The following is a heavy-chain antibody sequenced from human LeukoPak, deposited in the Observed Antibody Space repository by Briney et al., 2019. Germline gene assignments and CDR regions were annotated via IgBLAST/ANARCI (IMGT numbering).Heavy chain of an antibody. Sequence: SVKVSCKASGGTFSSSAISWVRQGPGQGLEWMGGIIPIFGTANYAQKFQGRVTIAADKSTSTAYMELSSLRSEDTAVYYCARLIAGDFDYWGQGTLVTVSS. V-gene: IGHV1-69*06. CDR2: IIPIFGTA. D-gene: IGHD3-10*01. CDR1: GGTFSSSA. J-gene: IGHJ4*02. CDR3: ARLIAGDFDY.